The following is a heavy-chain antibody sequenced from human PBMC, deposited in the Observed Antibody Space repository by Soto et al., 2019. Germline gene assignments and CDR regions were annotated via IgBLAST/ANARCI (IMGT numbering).Heavy chain of an antibody. CDR1: GYSFTSYW. V-gene: IGHV5-51*01. J-gene: IGHJ6*03. CDR2: IYPGDSDI. Sequence: PGESLKISCKGSGYSFTSYWIGWVRQMPGKGLEWMGIIYPGDSDIRYSPSFEGQVTISADRSISTAYLQWSSLKASDTAMYYCARLKVSADPPYYYYMDVWGTGTTVTVSS. CDR3: ARLKVSADPPYYYYMDV.